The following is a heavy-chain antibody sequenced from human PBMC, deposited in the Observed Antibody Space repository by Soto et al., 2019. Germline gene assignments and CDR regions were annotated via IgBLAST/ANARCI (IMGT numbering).Heavy chain of an antibody. CDR1: GFTFEAYA. CDR2: ISGSGGST. D-gene: IGHD3-22*01. Sequence: PGGSLRLSCAASGFTFEAYAMSWVRQAPGKGLEWVSSISGSGGSTYYADSVKGRFTISKDKSKDTLHLQMNSLRAEDTAVYYCAKDIESSAYYFFQHWGQGTLVTVSS. V-gene: IGHV3-23*01. CDR3: AKDIESSAYYFFQH. J-gene: IGHJ1*01.